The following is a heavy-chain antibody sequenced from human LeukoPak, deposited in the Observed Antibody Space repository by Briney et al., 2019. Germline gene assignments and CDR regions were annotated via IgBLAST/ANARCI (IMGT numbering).Heavy chain of an antibody. J-gene: IGHJ4*02. D-gene: IGHD6-13*01. CDR1: GGSISNY. Sequence: SETLSLTCTVSGGSISNYWSWIRQPPGKGLEWIGYIYNSGSTNYNPSLKSRVTISVDTSKNQFSLKLSSVTAADTAVYYCARENSNSWYLDYWGQGTLVTVSS. V-gene: IGHV4-59*01. CDR2: IYNSGST. CDR3: ARENSNSWYLDY.